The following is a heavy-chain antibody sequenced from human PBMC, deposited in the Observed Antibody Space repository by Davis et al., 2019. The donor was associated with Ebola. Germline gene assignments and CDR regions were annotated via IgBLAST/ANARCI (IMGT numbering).Heavy chain of an antibody. V-gene: IGHV3-53*01. CDR2: LYTRGTT. CDR3: ARGDFYYGVDV. Sequence: PGGSLRLSCAASGFSVSTKYMNWVRQAPGKGLQWVSILYTRGTTYYADSVKGRFTISRDDSKNTLFLQMNNLRAEDTAVYYCARGDFYYGVDVWGQGTTVTVSS. CDR1: GFSVSTKY. J-gene: IGHJ6*02.